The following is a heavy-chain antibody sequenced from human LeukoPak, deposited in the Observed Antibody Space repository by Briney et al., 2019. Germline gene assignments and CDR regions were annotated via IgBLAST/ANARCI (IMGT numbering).Heavy chain of an antibody. J-gene: IGHJ4*02. CDR3: AKVETSGGANCYALDY. Sequence: PGGSLRLSCAASGFTFSSYAMHWVRQAPDKGLEWVSAISGSDGSTYYADSVKGRFTISRDDSQNTLYLQMNSLSAEDTAVYYCAKVETSGGANCYALDYWGQGTLVTVSS. V-gene: IGHV3-23*01. D-gene: IGHD2-2*01. CDR2: ISGSDGST. CDR1: GFTFSSYA.